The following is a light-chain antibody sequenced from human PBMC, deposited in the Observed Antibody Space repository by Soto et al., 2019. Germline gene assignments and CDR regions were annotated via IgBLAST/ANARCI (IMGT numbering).Light chain of an antibody. CDR2: GTT. CDR1: SSNIGAGYD. J-gene: IGLJ1*01. CDR3: QSYDGTLSGSYV. Sequence: QSALTQPPSVSGAPGQRVTISCTGSSSNIGAGYDVHWYQQLPGTAPKLLIYGTTNRPSGVPDRFSGSKSGTSASLAITGLQAEDEADYYCQSYDGTLSGSYVFGIGTKVTVL. V-gene: IGLV1-40*01.